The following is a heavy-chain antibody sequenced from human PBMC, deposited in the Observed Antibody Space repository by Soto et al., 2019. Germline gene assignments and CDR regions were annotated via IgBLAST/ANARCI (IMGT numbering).Heavy chain of an antibody. CDR2: ISWNSDNI. Sequence: GGSLRLSCAASGFTFDHYAMYWVRQAPGKGLEWVSGISWNSDNIGYADSVKGRFTISRDNAKNSLYLQMDSLRAEDTALYYCARDSTFGEVTNVGFDYWGQGTLVTVSS. J-gene: IGHJ4*02. CDR3: ARDSTFGEVTNVGFDY. CDR1: GFTFDHYA. V-gene: IGHV3-9*01. D-gene: IGHD3-3*01.